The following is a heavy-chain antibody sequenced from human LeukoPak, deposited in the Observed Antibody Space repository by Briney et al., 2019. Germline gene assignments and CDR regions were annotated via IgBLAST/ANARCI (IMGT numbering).Heavy chain of an antibody. V-gene: IGHV1-18*01. CDR1: GYTFTSYG. CDR3: ARDVGYCSSTSCYLSDY. CDR2: ISAYNGNT. D-gene: IGHD2-2*01. J-gene: IGHJ4*02. Sequence: GASVKVSCKASGYTFTSYGISWVRQAPGQGLEWMGWISAYNGNTNYAQKLQGRVTMTTDTSTSTAYMELRSLRSDDTAVYYCARDVGYCSSTSCYLSDYWGQGTLVTVSS.